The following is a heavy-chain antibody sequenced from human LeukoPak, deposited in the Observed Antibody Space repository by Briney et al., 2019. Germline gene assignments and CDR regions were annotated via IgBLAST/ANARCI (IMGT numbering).Heavy chain of an antibody. CDR1: GGTFSSYA. V-gene: IGHV1-69*13. Sequence: SVKVSCKASGGTFSSYAISWVRQAPGQGLEWMGGIIPIFGTANYAQKFQGRVTITADESTSTAYMELSSLRSEDTAVYYCARVPIRLDIVVVPAAHYYYMDVWGKGTTVTVSS. CDR3: ARVPIRLDIVVVPAAHYYYMDV. D-gene: IGHD2-2*01. J-gene: IGHJ6*03. CDR2: IIPIFGTA.